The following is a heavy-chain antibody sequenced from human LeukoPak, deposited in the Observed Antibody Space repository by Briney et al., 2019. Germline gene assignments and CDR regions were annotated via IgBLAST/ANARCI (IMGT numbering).Heavy chain of an antibody. V-gene: IGHV1-69*05. J-gene: IGHJ4*02. CDR3: ARDGGDYSNYEGYFDY. CDR1: GGTFSSYA. D-gene: IGHD4-11*01. Sequence: SAKVSCKASGGTFSSYAISCVPETPGQGLGWMGGIIPIFGTANYAQKFQGRVTITTDEPTSTDYMELSSLRSEDTAVYYCARDGGDYSNYEGYFDYWGQGTLVTVSS. CDR2: IIPIFGTA.